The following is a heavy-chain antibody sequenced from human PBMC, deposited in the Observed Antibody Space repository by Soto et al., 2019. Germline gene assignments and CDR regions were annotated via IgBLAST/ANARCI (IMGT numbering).Heavy chain of an antibody. Sequence: QVQLVESGGGVVQPGRSLRLSCAASGFTFSDYGMHWVRQAPGKGLEWVAAISSDGNKKYYTGSVKGRFTISRDDSKNRLYLQMNSLRADDTAVYYCAKSGGHYYMYEAFDIWGQGTVVTVSS. J-gene: IGHJ3*02. CDR1: GFTFSDYG. CDR3: AKSGGHYYMYEAFDI. D-gene: IGHD1-26*01. V-gene: IGHV3-30*18. CDR2: ISSDGNKK.